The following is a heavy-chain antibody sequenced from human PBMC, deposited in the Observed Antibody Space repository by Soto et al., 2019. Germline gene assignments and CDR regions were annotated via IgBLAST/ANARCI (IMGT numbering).Heavy chain of an antibody. CDR3: AKGVVREPAYFDY. V-gene: IGHV3-30*18. D-gene: IGHD3-10*01. CDR1: GFTFSAFA. CDR2: ISYDGRNE. J-gene: IGHJ4*02. Sequence: GGSLRLSCAVSGFTFSAFAMYWVRQAPGKGLEWVAPISYDGRNEDYADSVKGRFTISRDNSKNTLFLQMSSLSAGDTAVYYCAKGVVREPAYFDYWGQGTLVTVSS.